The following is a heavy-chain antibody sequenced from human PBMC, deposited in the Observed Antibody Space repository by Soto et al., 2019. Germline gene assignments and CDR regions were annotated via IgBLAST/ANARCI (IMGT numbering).Heavy chain of an antibody. CDR1: GFTFSNYA. Sequence: PGGSLRLSCAAAGFTFSNYAMSWVRQAPGKGLDWVSAISGGGGSTYYADSVEGRFTISRDNSKNTLFLQMNSLRAEDTAVYYCAKGSVVKGHYYFDYWGQGTLVTVSS. D-gene: IGHD3-22*01. J-gene: IGHJ4*02. CDR3: AKGSVVKGHYYFDY. CDR2: ISGGGGST. V-gene: IGHV3-23*01.